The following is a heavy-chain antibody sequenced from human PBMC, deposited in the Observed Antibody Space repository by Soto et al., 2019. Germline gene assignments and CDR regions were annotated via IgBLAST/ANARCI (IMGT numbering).Heavy chain of an antibody. Sequence: EVQLLESGGGLVQPGGSLRLSCAASGFTFSSYAMNWVRQAPGKGLEWVSDITGSGDSTYYEDSVKGRFTISRDNSKNTLYVQMNSLRAEDTAVYYCAKAISGYNAPLDHWGQGTRVTVSS. V-gene: IGHV3-23*01. CDR1: GFTFSSYA. CDR3: AKAISGYNAPLDH. D-gene: IGHD1-20*01. J-gene: IGHJ4*02. CDR2: ITGSGDST.